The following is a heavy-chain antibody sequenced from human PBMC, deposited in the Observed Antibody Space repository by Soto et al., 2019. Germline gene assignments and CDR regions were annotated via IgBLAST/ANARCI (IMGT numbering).Heavy chain of an antibody. D-gene: IGHD6-19*01. CDR3: ARSIAVAGKASAIDY. Sequence: QVQLQESGPGLVKPSGTLSLTCAVSSGSISSSNWWIWVRQPPGKGLEWIGEIYHSGSTNYNPSLKSRVTISVDKSKNQFSLKLSSVTAADTAVYYCARSIAVAGKASAIDYWGQGTLVTVSS. V-gene: IGHV4-4*02. CDR1: SGSISSSNW. J-gene: IGHJ4*02. CDR2: IYHSGST.